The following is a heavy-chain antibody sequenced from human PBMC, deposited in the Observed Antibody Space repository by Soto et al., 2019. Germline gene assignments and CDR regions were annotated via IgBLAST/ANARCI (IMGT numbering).Heavy chain of an antibody. D-gene: IGHD5-18*01. V-gene: IGHV1-46*01. CDR2: INPSGGST. CDR1: GYTFTSYY. J-gene: IGHJ6*02. Sequence: GASVKVSCKASGYTFTSYYMHWVRQAPGQGLEWMGIINPSGGSTSYAQKFQGRVTMTRDTSTSTVYMELNSLRAEDTAVYYCARDRDSYGRNYYYYGMDVWGQGTTVTVSS. CDR3: ARDRDSYGRNYYYYGMDV.